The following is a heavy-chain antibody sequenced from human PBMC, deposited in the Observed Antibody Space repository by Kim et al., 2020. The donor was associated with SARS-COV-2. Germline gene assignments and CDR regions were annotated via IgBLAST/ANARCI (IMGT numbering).Heavy chain of an antibody. V-gene: IGHV4-39*01. CDR3: ARQSRGVHTPRFDY. D-gene: IGHD3-10*01. J-gene: IGHJ4*02. Sequence: TPSLKSRVTISVDTSKNQFSLKLISVTAADTAVYYCARQSRGVHTPRFDYWGQGTLVTVSS.